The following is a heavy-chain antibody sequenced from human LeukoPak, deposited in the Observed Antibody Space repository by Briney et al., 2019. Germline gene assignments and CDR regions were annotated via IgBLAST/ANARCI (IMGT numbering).Heavy chain of an antibody. V-gene: IGHV4-4*09. CDR1: GGSISSYY. Sequence: HPSETLSLTCTVSGGSISSYYWSWIRQPPGKGLEWIGYIYTSGSTNYNPSLKSRVTISVDTSKNQFSLKLSSVTAADTAVYYCARGGSSIAARVHLSYWGQGTPVTVSS. J-gene: IGHJ4*02. CDR2: IYTSGST. D-gene: IGHD6-6*01. CDR3: ARGGSSIAARVHLSY.